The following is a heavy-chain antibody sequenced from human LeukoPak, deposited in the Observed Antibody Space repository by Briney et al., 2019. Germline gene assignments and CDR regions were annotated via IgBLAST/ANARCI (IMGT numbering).Heavy chain of an antibody. CDR1: GGSISSYY. CDR2: IYYSGST. V-gene: IGHV4-59*01. Sequence: PSETLSLTCTVSGGSISSYYWSWIRQPPGKGLEWIGYIYYSGSTNYNPSLKSRVTISVDTSKNQFSLKLSSVTAADTAVYYCARDHNDFGYGMDVRGQGTTVTVSS. J-gene: IGHJ6*02. CDR3: ARDHNDFGYGMDV. D-gene: IGHD3-3*01.